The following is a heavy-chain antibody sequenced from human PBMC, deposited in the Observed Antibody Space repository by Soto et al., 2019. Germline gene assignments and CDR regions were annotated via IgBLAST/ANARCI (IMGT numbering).Heavy chain of an antibody. Sequence: QVQLVQSGAEVKKPGSSVKVSCKASGGTFSSYTISWVRQAPGQGLEWMGRIIPILGIANYAQKFQGRVTITADKSTSTAYMELSSLRSEDTAVYYCARLHETYHYDSSGYPWGQGTLVTVSS. V-gene: IGHV1-69*02. CDR1: GGTFSSYT. CDR2: IIPILGIA. D-gene: IGHD3-22*01. J-gene: IGHJ4*02. CDR3: ARLHETYHYDSSGYP.